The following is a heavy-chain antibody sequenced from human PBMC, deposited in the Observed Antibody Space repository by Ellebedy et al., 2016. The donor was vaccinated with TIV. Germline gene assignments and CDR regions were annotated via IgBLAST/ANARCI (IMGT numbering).Heavy chain of an antibody. CDR2: INPNSGGT. CDR3: ARERITMVRGYMDV. V-gene: IGHV1-2*02. Sequence: ASVKVSCRASGYTFTGYYMHWVRQAPGQGLEWMGWINPNSGGTNYAQKFQDRVTMTRDTSISTAYMELSRLRSDDTAVYYCARERITMVRGYMDVWGQGTTVTVSS. J-gene: IGHJ6*02. D-gene: IGHD3-10*01. CDR1: GYTFTGYY.